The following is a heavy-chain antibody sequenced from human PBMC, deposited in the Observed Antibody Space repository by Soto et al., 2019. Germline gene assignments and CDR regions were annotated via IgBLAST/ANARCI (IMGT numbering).Heavy chain of an antibody. V-gene: IGHV4-30-4*01. CDR3: AGEPKGGPAAGAFDI. D-gene: IGHD2-2*01. CDR1: GGSISGADDY. CDR2: IFDSGNT. J-gene: IGHJ3*02. Sequence: PSETLSLTCTVSGGSISGADDYCTWISQPPGKSLEWIGVIFDSGNTYYSPSLKSRVTLSIDTSKNQFSLHLNSVTAADTAVYSCAGEPKGGPAAGAFDIWGQGTMVTVSS.